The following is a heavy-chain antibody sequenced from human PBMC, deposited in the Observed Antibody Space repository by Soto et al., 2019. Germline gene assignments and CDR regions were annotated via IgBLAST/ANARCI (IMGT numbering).Heavy chain of an antibody. Sequence: QVQLQESGPGLVKPSQTLSLTCTVSGGSISSGGYYWSWIRQHPGKGLEWIGYIYYSGSTYYNPYLRSRVPMSVDTSKNQFSLKLSSVTAADTAVYYCAGGFPPYSGSAIDYWGQGTLVTVSS. D-gene: IGHD1-26*01. J-gene: IGHJ4*02. CDR3: AGGFPPYSGSAIDY. CDR2: IYYSGST. V-gene: IGHV4-31*03. CDR1: GGSISSGGYY.